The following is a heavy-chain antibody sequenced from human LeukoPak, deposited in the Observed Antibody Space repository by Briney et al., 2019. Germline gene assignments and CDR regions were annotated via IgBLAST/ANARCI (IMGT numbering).Heavy chain of an antibody. D-gene: IGHD3-10*01. CDR1: RFTFSSYG. CDR3: AKDQTSFDYYGSGSYLDF. CDR2: ISYDGSNK. J-gene: IGHJ4*02. Sequence: GGSLRLSCAASRFTFSSYGMHWVRQAPGKGLEWVAVISYDGSNKYYADSVKGRFAISRDNSKNTLYLQMNSLRAGDTALYYCAKDQTSFDYYGSGSYLDFWGQGTLVTVSS. V-gene: IGHV3-30*18.